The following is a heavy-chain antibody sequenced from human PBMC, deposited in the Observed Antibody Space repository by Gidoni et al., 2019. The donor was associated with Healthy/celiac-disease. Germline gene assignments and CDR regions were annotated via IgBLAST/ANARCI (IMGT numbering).Heavy chain of an antibody. CDR3: ARTPRGAARRGDYYGMDV. CDR1: GCSISSYY. J-gene: IGHJ6*02. CDR2: IYYSGST. D-gene: IGHD6-6*01. V-gene: IGHV4-59*01. Sequence: QVQLQESGPGLVKPSETLSLTCTVSGCSISSYYWSWIRQPPGKGLEWIGYIYYSGSTNYNPSLKSRVTISVDTSKNQFSLKLSSVTAADTAVYYCARTPRGAARRGDYYGMDVWGQGTTVTVSS.